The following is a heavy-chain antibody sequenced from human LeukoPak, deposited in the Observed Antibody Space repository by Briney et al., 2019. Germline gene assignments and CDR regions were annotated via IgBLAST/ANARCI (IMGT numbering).Heavy chain of an antibody. D-gene: IGHD7-27*01. V-gene: IGHV4-59*01. CDR2: IYYSGST. J-gene: IGHJ4*02. CDR3: ARGTPNCNYLDY. CDR1: GGSISSYY. Sequence: SGTLSLTCTVSGGSISSYYWSWIRQPPGKGLEWIGYIYYSGSTNYNPSLKSRVTISVDTSKNQFSLKLSSVTAADTAVYYCARGTPNCNYLDYWGQGTLVTVS.